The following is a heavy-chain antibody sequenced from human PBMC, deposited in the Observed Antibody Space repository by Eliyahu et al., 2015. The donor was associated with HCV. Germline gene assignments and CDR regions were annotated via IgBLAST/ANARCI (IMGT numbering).Heavy chain of an antibody. J-gene: IGHJ4*02. Sequence: QLQLQESGPGXVKPSETLSLTCTVXGXSISSSSYYWGWIRQPPGKGLEWIGSIYYSGSTYYNXSHXSRVTISVDTSKNQFSLKLSSVTAADTAVYYCARHRGGGSCFFDYWGQGTLVTVSS. CDR1: GXSISSSSYY. CDR3: ARHRGGGSCFFDY. V-gene: IGHV4-39*01. D-gene: IGHD2-15*01. CDR2: IYYSGST.